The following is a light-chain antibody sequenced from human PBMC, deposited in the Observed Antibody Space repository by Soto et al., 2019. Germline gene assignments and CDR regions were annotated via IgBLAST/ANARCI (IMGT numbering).Light chain of an antibody. CDR2: EAS. V-gene: IGKV3-20*01. CDR3: QQDGGPIA. Sequence: EIVLTQSPDTLSLSPGERATLSCRASQSVSSTYLAWYQQKPGQAPRLLIYEASTRATGIPDRFSGSGSGTDFILTISRLEPEEFAVYYCQQDGGPIAFGHGTRLEI. CDR1: QSVSSTY. J-gene: IGKJ5*01.